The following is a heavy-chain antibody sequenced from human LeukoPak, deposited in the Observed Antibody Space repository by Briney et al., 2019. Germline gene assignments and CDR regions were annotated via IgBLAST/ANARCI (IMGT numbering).Heavy chain of an antibody. CDR2: IKSKTDGGTT. J-gene: IGHJ4*02. CDR3: TTLTTGDYFDY. CDR1: GFTFSNAW. Sequence: PGGSLRLSCAASGFTFSNAWMSWVRQAPGKGLEWVGRIKSKTDGGTTDYAAPVKGRFTISRDDSKNTLYLQMNSPKTEDTAVYYCTTLTTGDYFDYWGQGTLVTVSS. D-gene: IGHD1-1*01. V-gene: IGHV3-15*01.